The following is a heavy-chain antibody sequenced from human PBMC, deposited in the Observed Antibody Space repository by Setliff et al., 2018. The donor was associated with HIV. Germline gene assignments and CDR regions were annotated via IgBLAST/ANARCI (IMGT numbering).Heavy chain of an antibody. CDR2: ISGSGGST. CDR1: GFTFSSYA. D-gene: IGHD5-18*01. V-gene: IGHV3-23*01. J-gene: IGHJ4*02. CDR3: AKSGEWLPYYFDY. Sequence: PGESLKISCAASGFTFSSYAMSWVRQAPGKGLEWVSAISGSGGSTYYADSVKGRFTISRDNSKNTLYLQMNSLRAEDTAVYYCAKSGEWLPYYFDYWGQGTLVTVSS.